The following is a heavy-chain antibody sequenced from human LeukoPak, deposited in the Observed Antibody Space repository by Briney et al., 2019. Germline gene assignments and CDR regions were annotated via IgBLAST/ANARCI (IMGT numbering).Heavy chain of an antibody. Sequence: SETLSLTCTVSGGSISNYYWSWIRQPPGKGLEWIGYIYYSGSTNYNPSLKSRVTISVDTSKNQFSLKLSSVTAADTAMYYCAGADIVATISYYYYYMGVWGKGTTVTVSS. D-gene: IGHD5-12*01. CDR3: AGADIVATISYYYYYMGV. J-gene: IGHJ6*03. CDR2: IYYSGST. V-gene: IGHV4-59*12. CDR1: GGSISNYY.